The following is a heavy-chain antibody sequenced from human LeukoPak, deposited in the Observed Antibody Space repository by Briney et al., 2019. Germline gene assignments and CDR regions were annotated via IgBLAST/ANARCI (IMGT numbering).Heavy chain of an antibody. V-gene: IGHV1-18*01. CDR3: ARIDIVVVPGAVASYGMDV. CDR1: GYSFTSYG. J-gene: IGHJ6*02. CDR2: ISAYNGNT. D-gene: IGHD2-2*01. Sequence: ASVKVSCKASGYSFTSYGISWVRQAPGQGLEWMGWISAYNGNTRYAQKLQGRVTMTTDTSTSTAYMELRSLRSDDTAVHYCARIDIVVVPGAVASYGMDVWGQGTTVAVS.